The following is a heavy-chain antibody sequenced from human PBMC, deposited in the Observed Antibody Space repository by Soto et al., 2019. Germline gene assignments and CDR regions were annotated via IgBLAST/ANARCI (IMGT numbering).Heavy chain of an antibody. Sequence: LKISCQGSGYSFTSYWICWVRQMPGKGLEWMGIIYPGDSDTRYSPSFQGQVTISADKSISTAYLQWSSLKASDTAMYYCARLGYCISTSCPHTFDYWGQGTLVTVSS. V-gene: IGHV5-51*01. D-gene: IGHD2-2*01. CDR1: GYSFTSYW. CDR2: IYPGDSDT. J-gene: IGHJ4*02. CDR3: ARLGYCISTSCPHTFDY.